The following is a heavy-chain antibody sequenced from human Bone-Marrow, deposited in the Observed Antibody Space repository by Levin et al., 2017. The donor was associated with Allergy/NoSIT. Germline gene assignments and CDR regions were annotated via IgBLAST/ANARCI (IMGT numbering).Heavy chain of an antibody. J-gene: IGHJ5*02. V-gene: IGHV3-64D*06. CDR1: GFTFSSFH. Sequence: PGGSLRLSCSASGFTFSSFHMHWVRQAPGKGLEYVSTISSSGGSTYSADSVKGRFTISRDNSKNTLHLQMSSLGAEDTAVYYCVKGGSDFFNWFDPWGQGTLVTVSS. CDR3: VKGGSDFFNWFDP. D-gene: IGHD3-3*01. CDR2: ISSSGGST.